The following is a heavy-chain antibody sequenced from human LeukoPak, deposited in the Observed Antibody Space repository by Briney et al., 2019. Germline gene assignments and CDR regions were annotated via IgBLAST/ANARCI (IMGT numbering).Heavy chain of an antibody. V-gene: IGHV3-21*01. D-gene: IGHD3-22*01. Sequence: GGSLRLSCAASGFTFSSHSMNWVRQAPGKGLEWVSSISSSSSYIYYADSVKGRFTISRDNAKNSLYLQMNSLRAEDTAVYYCAREKPALTYYYDSSGYYYFDYWGQGTLVTVSS. CDR3: AREKPALTYYYDSSGYYYFDY. CDR2: ISSSSSYI. CDR1: GFTFSSHS. J-gene: IGHJ4*02.